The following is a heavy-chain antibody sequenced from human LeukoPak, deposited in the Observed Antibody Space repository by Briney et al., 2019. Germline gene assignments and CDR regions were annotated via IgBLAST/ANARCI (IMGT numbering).Heavy chain of an antibody. CDR2: ISHDESSI. V-gene: IGHV3-30*18. D-gene: IGHD3-10*01. CDR3: AKEILLWFGEYPYYFDY. J-gene: IGHJ4*02. Sequence: GGSLRLSCAASGFTFSSYGVHWVRQAPGKGLEWVAGISHDESSIYYADSVKGRFTTSRDNSKNTLYLQMNSLRAEDTAVYYCAKEILLWFGEYPYYFDYWGQGTLVTVSS. CDR1: GFTFSSYG.